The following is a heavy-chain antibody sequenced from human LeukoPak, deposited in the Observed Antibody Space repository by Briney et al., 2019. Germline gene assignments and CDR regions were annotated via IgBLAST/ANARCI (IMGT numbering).Heavy chain of an antibody. V-gene: IGHV3-23*01. J-gene: IGHJ4*02. D-gene: IGHD5-12*01. CDR1: GFTFNIYA. CDR3: AKIIDGYKYGGFDY. CDR2: IGDSAFDT. Sequence: GGSLRLSCVAPGFTFNIYAMGSVCQAPGKGLEWVSTIGDSAFDTYYADSVKGRFTISRDNSINTVHLQMNRLRAEDTARYYCAKIIDGYKYGGFDYWGQGMLVTVSS.